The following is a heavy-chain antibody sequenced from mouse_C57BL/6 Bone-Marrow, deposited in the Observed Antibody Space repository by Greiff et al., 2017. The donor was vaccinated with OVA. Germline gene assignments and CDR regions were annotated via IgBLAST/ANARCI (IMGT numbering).Heavy chain of an antibody. D-gene: IGHD2-2*01. CDR1: GFSLTSYA. CDR3: ARESRWGVTNYFDY. J-gene: IGHJ2*01. CDR2: IWTGGGT. V-gene: IGHV2-9-1*01. Sequence: VQLVESGPGLVAPSQSLSITCTVSGFSLTSYAISWVRQPPGKGLEWLGVIWTGGGTNYNSALKSRLSISKDNSKSQVFLKMNSLQTDDTARYYCARESRWGVTNYFDYWGQGTTLTVSS.